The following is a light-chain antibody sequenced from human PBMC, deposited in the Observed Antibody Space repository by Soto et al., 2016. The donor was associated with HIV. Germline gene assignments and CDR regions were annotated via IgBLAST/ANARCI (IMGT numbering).Light chain of an antibody. Sequence: GDRVTITCQASQDISNYLNWYQQKPGKVPKRLIYAASSLQSGVPSRFSGSGSATDFTLTISSLQPEDFATYYCLQHNSYPFTFGPGTKVDIK. J-gene: IGKJ3*01. CDR1: QDISNY. CDR2: AAS. CDR3: LQHNSYPFT. V-gene: IGKV1-17*03.